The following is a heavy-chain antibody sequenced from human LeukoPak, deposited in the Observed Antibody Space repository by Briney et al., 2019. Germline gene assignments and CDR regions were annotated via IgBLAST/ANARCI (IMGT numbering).Heavy chain of an antibody. CDR2: INHSGST. CDR3: ARGWRYYDSSGYSGHYFDY. Sequence: SETLSLTCAVYGGSFSGYYWSWIRQPPGKGLEWIGEINHSGSTNYNPSLKSRVTISVDTSKNQFSLKLSSVTAAGTAVYYCARGWRYYDSSGYSGHYFDYWGQGTLVTVSS. J-gene: IGHJ4*02. CDR1: GGSFSGYY. D-gene: IGHD3-22*01. V-gene: IGHV4-34*01.